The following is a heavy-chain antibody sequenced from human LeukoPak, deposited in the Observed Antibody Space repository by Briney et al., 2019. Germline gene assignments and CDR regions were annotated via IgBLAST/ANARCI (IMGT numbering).Heavy chain of an antibody. Sequence: ASVKVSCKASGYTFTDYYMHWVRQAPGQGLEWMGIINPSGGSTSYAQKFQGRVTMTRDMSTSTVYMELSSLRSEDTAVYYCARWGSVPGGVVPRDAFDIWGQGTMVTVSS. CDR2: INPSGGST. V-gene: IGHV1-46*01. CDR1: GYTFTDYY. CDR3: ARWGSVPGGVVPRDAFDI. D-gene: IGHD4-23*01. J-gene: IGHJ3*02.